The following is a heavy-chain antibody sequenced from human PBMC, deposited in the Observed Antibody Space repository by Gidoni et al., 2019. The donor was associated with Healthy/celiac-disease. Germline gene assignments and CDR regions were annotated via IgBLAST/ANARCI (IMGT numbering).Heavy chain of an antibody. Sequence: QAPGKGLEWVSVIYSGGSTYYADSVKGRFTISRDNSKNTLYLQMNSLRAEDTAVYYCARGLAAWYSSSWYWFDPWGQGTLVTVSS. J-gene: IGHJ5*02. CDR3: ARGLAAWYSSSWYWFDP. CDR2: IYSGGST. V-gene: IGHV3-53*01. D-gene: IGHD6-13*01.